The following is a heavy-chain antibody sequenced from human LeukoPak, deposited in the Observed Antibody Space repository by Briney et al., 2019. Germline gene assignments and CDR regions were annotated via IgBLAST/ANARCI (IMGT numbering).Heavy chain of an antibody. Sequence: SETLSLTYTVSGGSISSYYWSWIRQPPGKGLEWIGYIYYSGSTSYNPSLKSRVTISIDTSKSQYSLKLSSVTAADTAVYYCARHVGGSYYQDYWGQGTLVTVSS. CDR2: IYYSGST. CDR3: ARHVGGSYYQDY. J-gene: IGHJ4*02. CDR1: GGSISSYY. D-gene: IGHD1-26*01. V-gene: IGHV4-59*08.